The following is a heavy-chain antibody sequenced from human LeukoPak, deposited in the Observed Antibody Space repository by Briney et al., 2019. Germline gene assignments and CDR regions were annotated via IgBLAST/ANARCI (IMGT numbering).Heavy chain of an antibody. D-gene: IGHD1-26*01. CDR2: IYYSGST. CDR3: ASGAYSYYYMDV. V-gene: IGHV4-61*05. Sequence: SETLSLTCTVSGGLISISTYYWGWIRQPPGKGLEWIGYIYYSGSTNYNPSLKSRVTISVDTSKNQFSLKLSSVTAADTAVYYCASGAYSYYYMDVWGKGTTVTISS. CDR1: GGLISISTYY. J-gene: IGHJ6*03.